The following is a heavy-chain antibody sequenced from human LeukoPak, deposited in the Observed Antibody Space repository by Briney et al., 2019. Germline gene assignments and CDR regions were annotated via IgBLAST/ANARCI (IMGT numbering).Heavy chain of an antibody. J-gene: IGHJ3*02. CDR3: ARPTYDSTTRDAFDI. Sequence: SVKVSCKASGGTFSSYAISWVRQAPGQGLEWMGGIIPIFGTANYAQKFQGRVTITADKSTSTAYMELSSLRSEDTAVYYCARPTYDSTTRDAFDIWGQGTMVTVSS. CDR1: GGTFSSYA. V-gene: IGHV1-69*06. CDR2: IIPIFGTA. D-gene: IGHD3-22*01.